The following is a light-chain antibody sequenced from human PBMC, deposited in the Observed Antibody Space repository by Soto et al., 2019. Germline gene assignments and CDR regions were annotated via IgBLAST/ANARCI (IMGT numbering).Light chain of an antibody. Sequence: IVMTQSQAPLSVSPGERAPLSCRASQSVSSNLAWYQQKPGQAPRLLIYGASTRATGIPARFSGSGSGTEFTLTISSLQSEDFAVYYCQQSRTVGQGTKVDIK. V-gene: IGKV3-15*01. CDR2: GAS. J-gene: IGKJ1*01. CDR3: QQSRT. CDR1: QSVSSN.